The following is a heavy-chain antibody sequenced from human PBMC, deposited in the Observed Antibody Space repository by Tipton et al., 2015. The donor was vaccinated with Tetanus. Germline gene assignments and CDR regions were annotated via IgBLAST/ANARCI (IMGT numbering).Heavy chain of an antibody. CDR1: GYTFTSYD. V-gene: IGHV1-8*01. Sequence: VQLVQSGAEVKKPGASVKVSCKASGYTFTSYDINWMRQAAGQGLEWMGWMNPNSGSTGYAQKFQGRLSMTRDTSITTAYMELSSPTSEATAVYYCAKAPRPLPLAGTPPDDYYYMDVWGKGTTVTVSS. CDR2: MNPNSGST. J-gene: IGHJ6*03. CDR3: AKAPRPLPLAGTPPDDYYYMDV. D-gene: IGHD6-19*01.